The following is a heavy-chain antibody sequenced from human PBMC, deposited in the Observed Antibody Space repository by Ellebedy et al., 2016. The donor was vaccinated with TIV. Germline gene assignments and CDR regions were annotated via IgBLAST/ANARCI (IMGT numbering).Heavy chain of an antibody. CDR3: VREARFLTKEDY. J-gene: IGHJ4*02. CDR2: ISNTGSRT. CDR1: GFTFSSYA. Sequence: PGGSLRLSCAASGFTFSSYAMSWVRQAPGKGLEWASTISNTGSRTYYADSVEGRFIISRDNSKKTLYLQMNSLRADDTAVYYCVREARFLTKEDYWGQGTLVTVSS. V-gene: IGHV3-23*01. D-gene: IGHD2/OR15-2a*01.